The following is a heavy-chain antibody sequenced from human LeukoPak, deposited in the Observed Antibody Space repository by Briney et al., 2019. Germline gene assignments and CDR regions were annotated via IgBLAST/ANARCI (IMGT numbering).Heavy chain of an antibody. CDR2: MNPNSGNT. CDR1: GYTFTSYD. J-gene: IGHJ5*02. D-gene: IGHD2-2*01. CDR3: ARGRMGRVPAAVRFDP. Sequence: ASVKVSCKASGYTFTSYDINWVRQATGQGLEWMGWMNPNSGNTGYAQKFQGRVTMTRNTSISTAYMELSSLRSEDTAAYYCARGRMGRVPAAVRFDPWGQGTLVTVSS. V-gene: IGHV1-8*01.